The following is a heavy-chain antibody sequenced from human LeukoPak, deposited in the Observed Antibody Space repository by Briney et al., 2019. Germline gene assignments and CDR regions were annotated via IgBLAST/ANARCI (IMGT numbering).Heavy chain of an antibody. CDR3: ARGDYAWGHHYYSIGV. D-gene: IGHD3-16*01. CDR1: GFTFSNYH. CDR2: ITSSSNTI. Sequence: PGGSLRLSCAASGFTFSNYHMHWVRQAPGRGLEWGSYITSSSNTIDYAESVKGRFTISRDNARNSLFLQMNSLRAEDAAVYYCARGDYAWGHHYYSIGVWGKGTTVTVSS. J-gene: IGHJ6*03. V-gene: IGHV3-48*01.